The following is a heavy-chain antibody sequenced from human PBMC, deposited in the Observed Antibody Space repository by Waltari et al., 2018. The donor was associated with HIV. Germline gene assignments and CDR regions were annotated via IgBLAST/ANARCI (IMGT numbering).Heavy chain of an antibody. CDR1: GGSISSRSNY. CDR3: ARQAGDTIGAVVAFDI. D-gene: IGHD5-18*01. V-gene: IGHV4-61*02. J-gene: IGHJ3*02. CDR2: VYNSGST. Sequence: QVQLQESGPGLVKPSQTLSLTCTVSGGSISSRSNYWTWIRQPAGKGLEWIGRVYNSGSTNYNPSLKSRVTMSEDRSKNQFSLNLSSVTAADTAVYYCARQAGDTIGAVVAFDIWGQGIMVTVSS.